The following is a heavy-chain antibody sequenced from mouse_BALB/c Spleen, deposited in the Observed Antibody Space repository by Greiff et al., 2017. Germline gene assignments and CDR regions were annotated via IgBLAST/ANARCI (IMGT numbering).Heavy chain of an antibody. CDR2: IYPGGGYT. CDR3: ARSDYGSSLVDY. J-gene: IGHJ2*01. V-gene: IGHV1-63*02. CDR1: GYTFTNYW. Sequence: QVQLKESGAELVRPGTSVKISCKASGYTFTNYWLGWVKQRPGHGLEWIGDIYPGGGYTNYNEKFKGKATLTADTSSSTAYMQLSSLTSEDSAVYVCARSDYGSSLVDYWGQGTTLTVSS. D-gene: IGHD1-1*01.